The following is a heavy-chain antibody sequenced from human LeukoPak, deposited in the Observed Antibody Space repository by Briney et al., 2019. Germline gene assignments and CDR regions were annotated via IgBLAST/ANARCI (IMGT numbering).Heavy chain of an antibody. Sequence: GGSLRLSCAASGFTFSDYSMNWVRQAPGKGLEWVSYISSSSTTRYYGDSVKGRFTISRDNAKNSLYLQMNSLRAGDTAVYYCARDSYVLRFLEWLYWGQGTLVTVSS. J-gene: IGHJ4*02. D-gene: IGHD3-3*01. V-gene: IGHV3-48*01. CDR3: ARDSYVLRFLEWLY. CDR1: GFTFSDYS. CDR2: ISSSSTTR.